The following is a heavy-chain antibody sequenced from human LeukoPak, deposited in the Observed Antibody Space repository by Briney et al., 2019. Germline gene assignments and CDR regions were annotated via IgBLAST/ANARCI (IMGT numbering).Heavy chain of an antibody. CDR1: GGSISPYY. CDR2: VYFNGHT. V-gene: IGHV4-59*08. CDR3: ARGLRYQDGSEFDR. Sequence: SETLSLICIVSGGSISPYYWHWIRQSPGKGLEWIGYVYFNGHTNYNPSLQSRVTISLHTSENQFSLRLNSVTAADTAVCYCARGLRYQDGSEFDRWGQGTLVSVSS. J-gene: IGHJ5*02. D-gene: IGHD3-9*01.